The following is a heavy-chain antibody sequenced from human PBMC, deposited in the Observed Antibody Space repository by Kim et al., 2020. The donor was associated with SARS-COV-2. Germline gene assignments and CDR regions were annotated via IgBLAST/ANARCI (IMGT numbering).Heavy chain of an antibody. CDR1: GFTFSNAW. D-gene: IGHD3-9*01. J-gene: IGHJ4*01. Sequence: GGSLRLSCAASGFTFSNAWMSWVRQAPGKGLEWGGLITSKTDGGTTDYSAPVQGSITIASSDTTNTLYMQINRLKTAASAEYYRTTDASYDILTGLADY. CDR3: TTDASYDILTGLADY. V-gene: IGHV3-15*01. CDR2: ITSKTDGGTT.